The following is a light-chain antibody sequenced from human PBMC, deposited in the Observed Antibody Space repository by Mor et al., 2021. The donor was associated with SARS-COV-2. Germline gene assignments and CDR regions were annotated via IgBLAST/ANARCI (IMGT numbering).Light chain of an antibody. Sequence: GQPPRLLVYGASRRATGVSYRFSGSGSGTDFTLTITRLEPGDLAVYFCQQYGSTPLTFGQGTRLAIK. CDR2: GAS. V-gene: IGKV3-20*01. CDR3: QQYGSTPLT. J-gene: IGKJ5*01.